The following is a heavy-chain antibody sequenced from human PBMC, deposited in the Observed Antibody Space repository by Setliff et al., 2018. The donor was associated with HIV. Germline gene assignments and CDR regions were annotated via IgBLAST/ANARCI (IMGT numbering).Heavy chain of an antibody. V-gene: IGHV4-34*01. D-gene: IGHD6-6*01. CDR3: ARGERRIAAPIDY. CDR1: VESFSGFY. J-gene: IGHJ4*02. Sequence: SETLSLTCAVYVESFSGFYWSWICQPPGKGLEWIGEINHSGSTNYNPSLKSRVTISVDTSKNQFSLKLSSVTAADTAVYYCARGERRIAAPIDYWGQGTLVTVSS. CDR2: INHSGST.